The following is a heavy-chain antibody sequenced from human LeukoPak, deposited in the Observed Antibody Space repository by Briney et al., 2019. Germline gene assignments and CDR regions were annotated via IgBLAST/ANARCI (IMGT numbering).Heavy chain of an antibody. CDR3: ARGHSIEPYYYYYYMDV. CDR2: IYYSGST. CDR1: GGSISSSSYY. J-gene: IGHJ6*03. D-gene: IGHD4-11*01. V-gene: IGHV4-39*07. Sequence: SETLSLTCTVSGGSISSSSYYWGWIRQPPGKGLEWIGSIYYSGSTYYNPSLKSRVTISVDTSKNQFSLKLSSVTAADTAVYYCARGHSIEPYYYYYYMDVWGKGTTVTVSS.